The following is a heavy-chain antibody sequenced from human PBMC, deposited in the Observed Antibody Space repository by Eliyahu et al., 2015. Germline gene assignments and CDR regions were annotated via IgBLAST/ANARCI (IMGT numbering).Heavy chain of an antibody. CDR2: INPNDGVT. CDR3: ARDRAPVIMALGMEGFDS. D-gene: IGHD1-26*01. CDR1: GYTFTGYY. J-gene: IGHJ4*02. V-gene: IGHV1-2*02. Sequence: QVHLVQSGAEVKQPGASVKPSCKTSGYTFTGYYLXWVRPAPGQGLEWMGWINPNDGVTDHTERFQGRVXMTRDXSLTTAFMELSGLRSDDTAVYYCARDRAPVIMALGMEGFDSWGQGTLVTVPS.